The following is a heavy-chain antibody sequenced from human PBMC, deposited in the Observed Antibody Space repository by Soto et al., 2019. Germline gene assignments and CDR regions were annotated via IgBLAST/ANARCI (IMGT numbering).Heavy chain of an antibody. CDR1: GFIFSSYA. CDR2: ISGSGTTA. J-gene: IGHJ3*02. Sequence: EVQLLESGGGLVQPGGSLRLSCAASGFIFSSYAMSWVRQAPGKGLEWVSAISGSGTTAYYADSVKGRFTFSRDNSKKTMYLQMNSLSAEDTAVYYCAKTTDGWFSAFEIWGQATMVTVSS. V-gene: IGHV3-23*01. CDR3: AKTTDGWFSAFEI. D-gene: IGHD6-19*01.